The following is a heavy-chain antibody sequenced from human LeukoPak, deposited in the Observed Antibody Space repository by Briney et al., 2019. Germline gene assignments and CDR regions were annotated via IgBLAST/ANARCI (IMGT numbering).Heavy chain of an antibody. D-gene: IGHD3-22*01. CDR2: IYTSGST. Sequence: SETLSLTCTVSGGSISSYYWSWIRQPPGKGLEWIGYIYTSGSTNYNPSLKSRVTISVDTSKNQFSLKLSSVTAADTAVYYCARRLVQYYYDSSASPYYYYMDVWGKGTTVTVSS. V-gene: IGHV4-4*09. CDR1: GGSISSYY. J-gene: IGHJ6*03. CDR3: ARRLVQYYYDSSASPYYYYMDV.